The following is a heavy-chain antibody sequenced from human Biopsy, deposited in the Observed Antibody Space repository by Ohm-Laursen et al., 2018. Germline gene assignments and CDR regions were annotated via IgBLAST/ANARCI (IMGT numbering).Heavy chain of an antibody. Sequence: SETLSLTCTVSGGTIDSYYWSWIRQPPGKALEWIGYIYFTGRTSYNPSLKSRVTISVNTSKKQFSLRLSSVTAADPAVYYCASAGYNPDWNFDLWGRGTRVTVSS. J-gene: IGHJ2*01. V-gene: IGHV4-59*12. D-gene: IGHD5-24*01. CDR1: GGTIDSYY. CDR2: IYFTGRT. CDR3: ASAGYNPDWNFDL.